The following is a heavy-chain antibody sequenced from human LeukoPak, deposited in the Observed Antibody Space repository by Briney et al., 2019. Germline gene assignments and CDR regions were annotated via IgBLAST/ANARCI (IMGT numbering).Heavy chain of an antibody. D-gene: IGHD5-12*01. CDR2: MYYSGST. Sequence: PSETPSLTCTVSGDSISTYYWSWIRQPPGKGLEWIGYMYYSGSTNYNPSLKSRVTISLDTPKNQFSLRLNSVTAADTAVYCCARGVAGYGPYDYWGQGTLVTVSS. V-gene: IGHV4-59*01. J-gene: IGHJ4*02. CDR3: ARGVAGYGPYDY. CDR1: GDSISTYY.